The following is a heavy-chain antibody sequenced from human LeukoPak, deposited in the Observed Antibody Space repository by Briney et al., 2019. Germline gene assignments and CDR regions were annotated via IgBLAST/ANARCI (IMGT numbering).Heavy chain of an antibody. CDR2: IIWNSGSI. Sequence: GGSLRLSCAASGFTFDDYAMHWVRQAPGKGLEWVSGIIWNSGSIGYADSVKGRFTISRDNAKNSLYLQMNSLRAEDTALYYCAKDISVVATPYYFDYWGQGTLVTVSS. CDR3: AKDISVVATPYYFDY. V-gene: IGHV3-9*01. CDR1: GFTFDDYA. J-gene: IGHJ4*02. D-gene: IGHD2-15*01.